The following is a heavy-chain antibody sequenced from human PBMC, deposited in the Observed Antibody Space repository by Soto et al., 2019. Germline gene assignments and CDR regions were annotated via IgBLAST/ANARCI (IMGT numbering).Heavy chain of an antibody. V-gene: IGHV4-34*01. CDR1: GGSFSGYY. CDR2: INHSGST. J-gene: IGHJ4*02. D-gene: IGHD3-16*01. CDR3: ARGGWGGIKRFDY. Sequence: SETLSLTCAVYGGSFSGYYWSWIRQPPGKGLEWIGEINHSGSTNYNPSLKSRVTISVDTSKNQFSLKLSSVTAADTAVYYCARGGWGGIKRFDYWGQGTLVTVSS.